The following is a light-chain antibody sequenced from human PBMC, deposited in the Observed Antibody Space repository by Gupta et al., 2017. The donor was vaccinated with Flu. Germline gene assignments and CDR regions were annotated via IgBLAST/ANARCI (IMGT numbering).Light chain of an antibody. CDR1: SSNNGSYD. V-gene: IGLV1-51*02. CDR3: GSWDDRLNGGV. J-gene: IGLJ3*02. CDR2: ENS. Sequence: SSSNNGSYDVSWYRHLPGTAPKRLISENSRRPSGIPDRFSGSKSGTTATLVISGLQTGDEADYYCGSWDDRLNGGVFGGGTKLTVL.